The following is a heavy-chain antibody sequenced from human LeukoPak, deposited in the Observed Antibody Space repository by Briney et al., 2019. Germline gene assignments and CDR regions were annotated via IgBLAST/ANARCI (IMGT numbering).Heavy chain of an antibody. Sequence: GGSLRLSCAASGFTFSSYEMNWVRQAPGKGLEWVSYISSSGSTIYYADSVKGRFTISRDNDKNSLYLQMNSLRAEDTAVYYCARIGYCSGGSCYSLGLFDYWGQGTLVTVSS. J-gene: IGHJ4*02. D-gene: IGHD2-15*01. CDR1: GFTFSSYE. V-gene: IGHV3-48*03. CDR2: ISSSGSTI. CDR3: ARIGYCSGGSCYSLGLFDY.